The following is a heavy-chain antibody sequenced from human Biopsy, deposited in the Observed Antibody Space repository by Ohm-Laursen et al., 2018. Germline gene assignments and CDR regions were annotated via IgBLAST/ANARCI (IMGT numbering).Heavy chain of an antibody. CDR2: INQSGST. D-gene: IGHD4-17*01. J-gene: IGHJ4*02. CDR3: GNEVYGRDY. V-gene: IGHV4-34*01. Sequence: GTLSLTCAVSGKSFSDYQWSWIRQPPGKGLEWIGQINQSGSTNYNPSLKSRVTISVDASKYEFSLRLTSATAADTAVYFCGNEVYGRDYWGLGARVTVSS. CDR1: GKSFSDYQ.